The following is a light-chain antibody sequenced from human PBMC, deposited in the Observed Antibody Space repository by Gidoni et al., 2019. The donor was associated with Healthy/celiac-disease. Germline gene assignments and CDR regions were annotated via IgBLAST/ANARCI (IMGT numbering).Light chain of an antibody. CDR1: SSNIGINT. CDR2: SNN. J-gene: IGLJ3*02. V-gene: IGLV1-44*01. Sequence: QSVLTQPPSASGTPGQRLTISCSGSSSNIGINTVNWYQQPPGTAPKLLIYSNNQRPSGVPDRFSGSKSGTSASLAISGLQSEDEGDYYCAAWDDSLNGWVFGGGTKLTVL. CDR3: AAWDDSLNGWV.